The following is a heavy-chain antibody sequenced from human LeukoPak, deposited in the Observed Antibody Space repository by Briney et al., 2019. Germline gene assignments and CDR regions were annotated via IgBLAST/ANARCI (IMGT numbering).Heavy chain of an antibody. D-gene: IGHD6-19*01. Sequence: GGSLGLSCAASGFTFSTSGMNWVRQAPGKGLEWVSSMSITYSNIYYADSVKGRFTMSRDNAKNSLYLQMSSLTAEDTAVYYCARDPSSDRFQYFDYWGQGALVTVSS. J-gene: IGHJ4*02. CDR3: ARDPSSDRFQYFDY. V-gene: IGHV3-21*01. CDR1: GFTFSTSG. CDR2: MSITYSNI.